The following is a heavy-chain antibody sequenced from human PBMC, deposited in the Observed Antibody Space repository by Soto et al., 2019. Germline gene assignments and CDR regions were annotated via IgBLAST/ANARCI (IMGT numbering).Heavy chain of an antibody. Sequence: SETLSLTCTVSGGSVSSGSYYWSWIRQPPGKGLEWIGYIYYSGSTNYNPSLKSRVTISVDTSKNQFSLKLSSVAAADTAVYYCARGEIRNYATTAILYWGQGTLLTISS. CDR3: ARGEIRNYATTAILY. CDR1: GGSVSSGSYY. D-gene: IGHD2-2*01. CDR2: IYYSGST. J-gene: IGHJ4*02. V-gene: IGHV4-61*01.